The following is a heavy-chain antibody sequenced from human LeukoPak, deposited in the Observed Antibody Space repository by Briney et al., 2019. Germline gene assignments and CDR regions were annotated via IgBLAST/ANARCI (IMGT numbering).Heavy chain of an antibody. J-gene: IGHJ4*02. D-gene: IGHD1-1*01. CDR3: ARGSSALDFDY. Sequence: SETLSLTCAVSGGSISSGGYSWSWIRQPPGKGLEWIGYIYHSGSTYYNSSLKSRVTISVDRSKNQFSLKLSSVTAADTAVYYCARGSSALDFDYWGQGTLVTVSS. CDR1: GGSISSGGYS. CDR2: IYHSGST. V-gene: IGHV4-30-2*01.